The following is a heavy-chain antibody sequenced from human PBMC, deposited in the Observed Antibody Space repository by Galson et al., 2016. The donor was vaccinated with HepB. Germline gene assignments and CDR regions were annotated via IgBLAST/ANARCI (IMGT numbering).Heavy chain of an antibody. D-gene: IGHD6-13*01. Sequence: SLRLSCAAPGFTFGNYVMSWVRQAPGKGLEWVSSITNIGGNTYYADSVKGRFTTSRDNAKNSVYLQMNSLRGDDTAVYYCMSYSDAWYSGFWGQGTLVTVSS. CDR3: MSYSDAWYSGF. V-gene: IGHV3-23*01. CDR1: GFTFGNYV. J-gene: IGHJ4*02. CDR2: ITNIGGNT.